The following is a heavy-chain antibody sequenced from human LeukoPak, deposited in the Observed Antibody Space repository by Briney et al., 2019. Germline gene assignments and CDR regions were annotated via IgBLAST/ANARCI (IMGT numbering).Heavy chain of an antibody. CDR2: IYYSGST. Sequence: PSETLSLTCTASGGSISSYYWSWIRQPPGKGLEWIGYIYYSGSTNYNPYLKSRVTISVDTSKNQFSLKLSSVTAADTAVYYCAGGEVIAAAAAAFDYWGQGTLVTVSS. CDR3: AGGEVIAAAAAAFDY. V-gene: IGHV4-59*01. D-gene: IGHD6-13*01. CDR1: GGSISSYY. J-gene: IGHJ4*02.